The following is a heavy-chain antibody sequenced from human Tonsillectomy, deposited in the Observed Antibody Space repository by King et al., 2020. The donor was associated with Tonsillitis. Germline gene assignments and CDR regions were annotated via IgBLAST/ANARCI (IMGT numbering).Heavy chain of an antibody. CDR2: ISWNSDGI. J-gene: IGHJ6*02. V-gene: IGHV3-9*01. D-gene: IGHD6-13*01. CDR3: AKDLGAAATYYYYYGMDV. CDR1: GFIFDDYA. Sequence: DVQLVESGGGLIQPGRSLRLSCAASGFIFDDYAMHWVRQAPGKGLEWVSGISWNSDGIGYADSVKGRFTISRDNAKNSLYLQMNSLRAEDTALYYCAKDLGAAATYYYYYGMDVWGQGTTVTVSS.